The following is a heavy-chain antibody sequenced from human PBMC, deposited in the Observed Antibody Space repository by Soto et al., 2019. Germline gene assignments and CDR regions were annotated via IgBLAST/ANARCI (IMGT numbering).Heavy chain of an antibody. CDR3: ARVPGIWQQLVQSDYFALDV. CDR1: GGSFSGYY. V-gene: IGHV4-34*01. D-gene: IGHD6-13*01. J-gene: IGHJ6*02. Sequence: SETLSLTCAVYGGSFSGYYWSWIRQSRGKGLEWIGEIHHSGSTNYNPSLKSRVTISLDTSKNQFSLKMTSVTAADTALYYCARVPGIWQQLVQSDYFALDVWGQGTTVTVSS. CDR2: IHHSGST.